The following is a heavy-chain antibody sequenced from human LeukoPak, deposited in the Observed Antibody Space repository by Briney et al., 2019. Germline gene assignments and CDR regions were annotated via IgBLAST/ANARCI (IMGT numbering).Heavy chain of an antibody. CDR1: GYTFTSYG. Sequence: ASVKVSCKASGYTFTSYGISWVRQAPGQGLEWMGWISAYNGNTNYAQKLQGRVTMTTDTSTSTAYMELRSLRSDDTAVYYCARGAPYYYDSSGYYPWGQGTLVTVSS. D-gene: IGHD3-22*01. J-gene: IGHJ5*02. CDR3: ARGAPYYYDSSGYYP. CDR2: ISAYNGNT. V-gene: IGHV1-18*01.